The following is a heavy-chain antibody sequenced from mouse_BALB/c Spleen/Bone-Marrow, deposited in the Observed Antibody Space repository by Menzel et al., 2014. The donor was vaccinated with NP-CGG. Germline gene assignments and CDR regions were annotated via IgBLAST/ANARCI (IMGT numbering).Heavy chain of an antibody. Sequence: QVQLQQSGAEFVMPGASVKMSCKASGYTFTDKWMHWVKQRPGQGLEWIGAIDTSDSYINYNQKFKGKASLTVDASSSTAYMHLSSVTSDYSAVYCCARGGDDFSLDYWGQGTSVIVSS. CDR1: GYTFTDKW. D-gene: IGHD2-4*01. V-gene: IGHV1-69*01. CDR3: ARGGDDFSLDY. J-gene: IGHJ4*01. CDR2: IDTSDSYI.